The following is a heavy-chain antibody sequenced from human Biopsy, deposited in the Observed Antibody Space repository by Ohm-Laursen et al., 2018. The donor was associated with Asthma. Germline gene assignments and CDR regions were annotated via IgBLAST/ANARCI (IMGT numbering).Heavy chain of an antibody. CDR3: ARVVSYGDIYFGIDV. CDR1: GAYIGTPDYH. CDR2: VFWSGST. Sequence: SQTLSLTCTVSGAYIGTPDYHWSWIRQAPGKGLEWIGFVFWSGSTHYSRSLERRVSISIDTATIEFSMKLWSVTPADTAVYFCARVVSYGDIYFGIDVWGPGNTVVVS. D-gene: IGHD4-17*01. J-gene: IGHJ6*02. V-gene: IGHV4-30-4*01.